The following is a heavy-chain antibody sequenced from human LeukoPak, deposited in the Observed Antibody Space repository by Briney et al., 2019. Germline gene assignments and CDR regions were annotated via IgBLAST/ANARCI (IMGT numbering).Heavy chain of an antibody. V-gene: IGHV1-46*01. CDR3: ARDGIQPLAFDI. CDR1: GYTFTSYY. D-gene: IGHD5-18*01. CDR2: INPSGGST. Sequence: ASVKVSCKASGYTFTSYYMHWVRQAPGQGLEWMGIINPSGGSTSYAQKFQGRVTMTRDTSTSTVYMELSSLRSEDTVVYYCARDGIQPLAFDIWGQGTMVTVSS. J-gene: IGHJ3*02.